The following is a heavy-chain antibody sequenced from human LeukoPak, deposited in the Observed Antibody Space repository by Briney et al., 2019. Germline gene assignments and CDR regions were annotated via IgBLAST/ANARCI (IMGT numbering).Heavy chain of an antibody. CDR3: ARGSSSWGYYFDY. Sequence: SETLSLTCTVSGGSISSHYWSWIRQPPGKGLEWIGYIYYSGSTNYNPSLKSRVTISVDTSKNQFSLKLSSVTAADTAVYYCARGSSSWGYYFDYWGQGTLVTVSS. V-gene: IGHV4-59*11. CDR2: IYYSGST. CDR1: GGSISSHY. D-gene: IGHD6-13*01. J-gene: IGHJ4*02.